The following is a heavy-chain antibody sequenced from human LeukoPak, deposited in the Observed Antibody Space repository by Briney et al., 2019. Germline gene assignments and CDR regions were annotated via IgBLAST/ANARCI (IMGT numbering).Heavy chain of an antibody. Sequence: GGSLRLSCAASGFIFRNYAMSWVRQAPGKGLEWVSAITGSGDTTYYADSVKGRFTISRDNSKNTLYVEMNTLRAEDTAVYYCAKWGDYDILTGYCVSDFWGQGTLVTVSS. CDR2: ITGSGDTT. CDR3: AKWGDYDILTGYCVSDF. CDR1: GFIFRNYA. J-gene: IGHJ4*02. D-gene: IGHD3-9*01. V-gene: IGHV3-23*01.